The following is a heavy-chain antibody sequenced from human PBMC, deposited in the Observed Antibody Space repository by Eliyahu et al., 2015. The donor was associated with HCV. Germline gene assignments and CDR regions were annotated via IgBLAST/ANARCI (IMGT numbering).Heavy chain of an antibody. CDR3: ARERLGVGNYYDSSGYYGY. V-gene: IGHV1-2*02. CDR2: INPNSGGT. J-gene: IGHJ4*02. D-gene: IGHD3-22*01. CDR1: GYTFTGYY. Sequence: QVQLVQSGAEVKKPGASVKVSCKASGYTFTGYYMHWVRQAPGQGLEWMGWINPNSGGTNYAQKFQGRVTMTRDTSISTAYMELSRLRSDDTAVYYCARERLGVGNYYDSSGYYGYWGQGTLVTVSS.